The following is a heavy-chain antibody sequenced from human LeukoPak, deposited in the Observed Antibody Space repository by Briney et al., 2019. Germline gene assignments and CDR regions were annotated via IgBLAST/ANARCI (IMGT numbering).Heavy chain of an antibody. Sequence: PSETLSLTCTVSGGSISSYYWHWIRQPPGEGLEWIGYLYYSGNTYYNPSLKSRVTMSVDTSKNQFSLKLSSVTAADTAVYFCARAAYCGGDCYYYFDYWGQGTLVTVSS. CDR1: GGSISSYY. CDR3: ARAAYCGGDCYYYFDY. D-gene: IGHD2-21*02. J-gene: IGHJ4*02. V-gene: IGHV4-59*01. CDR2: LYYSGNT.